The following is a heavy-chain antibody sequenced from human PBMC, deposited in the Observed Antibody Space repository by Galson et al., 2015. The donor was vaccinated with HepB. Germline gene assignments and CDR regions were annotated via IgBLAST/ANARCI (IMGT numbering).Heavy chain of an antibody. D-gene: IGHD2-15*01. CDR2: ISYDGSNK. V-gene: IGHV3-30-3*01. J-gene: IGHJ6*02. Sequence: SLRLSCAASGFTFSSYAMHWVRQAPGKGLEWVAVISYDGSNKYYADSVKGRFTISRDNSKNTLYLQMNSLRAEDTAVYYCARDLGYCSGGSCYPYYYYGMDVWGQGTTVTVSS. CDR1: GFTFSSYA. CDR3: ARDLGYCSGGSCYPYYYYGMDV.